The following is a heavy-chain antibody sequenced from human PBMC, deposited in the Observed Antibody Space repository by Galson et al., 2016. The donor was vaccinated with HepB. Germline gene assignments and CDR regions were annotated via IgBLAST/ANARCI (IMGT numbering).Heavy chain of an antibody. Sequence: SVKVSCKASGGTFSSYAIYWVRQAPGQGLEWLGGIIPIFGIPNYAQKFQGRVTIAADKSTSTAYMELTSLRSEDTAVYYCARVRYYGSGIYRYYSMDVWGQGTTVTVSS. J-gene: IGHJ6*02. CDR3: ARVRYYGSGIYRYYSMDV. V-gene: IGHV1-69*10. CDR2: IIPIFGIP. CDR1: GGTFSSYA. D-gene: IGHD3-10*01.